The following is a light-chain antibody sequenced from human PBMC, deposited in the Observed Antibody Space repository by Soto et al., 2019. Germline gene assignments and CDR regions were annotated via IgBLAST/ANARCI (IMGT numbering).Light chain of an antibody. Sequence: EVVLTQSPATLSLSPGDRATLSCRASQSVYSYLAWYQQKPGQPPRLLIPDVSNRATGIPARFSGSGYGTDFTLTISSLEPEDFAVYYCQHRNDWPFTFGGGTKVEIK. CDR1: QSVYSY. V-gene: IGKV3-11*01. CDR2: DVS. J-gene: IGKJ4*01. CDR3: QHRNDWPFT.